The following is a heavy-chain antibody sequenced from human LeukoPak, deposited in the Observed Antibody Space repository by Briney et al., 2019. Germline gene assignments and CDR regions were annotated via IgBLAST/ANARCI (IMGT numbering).Heavy chain of an antibody. J-gene: IGHJ6*02. CDR1: GGSISSYY. Sequence: SETPSLTCTVSGGSISSYYWSWIRQPPGKGLEWIGYIYYSGSTNYNPSLKSRVTISVDTSKNQFSLKLSSVTAADTAVYYCARDKQMSGNYYYYYGMDVWGQGTTVTVSS. CDR3: ARDKQMSGNYYYYYGMDV. CDR2: IYYSGST. V-gene: IGHV4-59*01. D-gene: IGHD1-14*01.